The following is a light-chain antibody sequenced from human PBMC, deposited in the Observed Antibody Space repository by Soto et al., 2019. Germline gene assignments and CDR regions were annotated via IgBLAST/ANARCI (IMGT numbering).Light chain of an antibody. CDR2: EVS. Sequence: QSALTQPASVSGSPGQSITISCTGNSSDVGYYNLVSWYQQHPGKVPKLMIYEVSERPSGVSNRFSGSKSGNTASLTISGLQAEDEADYYCCSYAGSSTLLFGGVTKLTVL. V-gene: IGLV2-23*02. J-gene: IGLJ2*01. CDR3: CSYAGSSTLL. CDR1: SSDVGYYNL.